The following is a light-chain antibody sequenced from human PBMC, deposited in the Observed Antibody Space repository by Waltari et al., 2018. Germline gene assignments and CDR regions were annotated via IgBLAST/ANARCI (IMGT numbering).Light chain of an antibody. CDR3: QQSYSTPRT. J-gene: IGKJ2*01. Sequence: EIVLTQSPGTLSLSPGERATLSCRASQSVSSSNLAWFQQKPGQAPRLLISAASSRATGIPDRFSGSGSGTDFTLTISSLQPEDFATYYCQQSYSTPRTFGQGTKLEIK. CDR2: AAS. V-gene: IGKV3-20*01. CDR1: QSVSSSN.